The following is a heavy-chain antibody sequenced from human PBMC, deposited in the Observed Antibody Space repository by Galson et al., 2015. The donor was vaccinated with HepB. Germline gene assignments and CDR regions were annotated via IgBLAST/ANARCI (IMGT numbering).Heavy chain of an antibody. CDR3: ASRASHLTFDY. V-gene: IGHV2-5*01. CDR2: IYWNDDK. J-gene: IGHJ4*02. D-gene: IGHD3-10*01. Sequence: PALVKPTQTLTLTCTFSGFSLSTSGVGVGWIRQPPGKALEWLALIYWNDDKRYSPSLRSRLTITKDTSKNQVVLTMTNMDPVDTATYYCASRASHLTFDYWGQGTLVTVSS. CDR1: GFSLSTSGVG.